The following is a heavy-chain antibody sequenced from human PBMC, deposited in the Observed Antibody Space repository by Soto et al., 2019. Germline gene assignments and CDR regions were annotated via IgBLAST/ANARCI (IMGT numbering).Heavy chain of an antibody. CDR2: IYYGGST. CDR3: ARISYAFWSGYSGIDH. D-gene: IGHD3-3*01. J-gene: IGHJ4*02. V-gene: IGHV4-59*01. Sequence: QVQLQESGPGLVKPSETLSLTCTVSGGSIPSYYWSWIRQSPGKGLEWIGYIYYGGSTNDNPSLKSRVTISVDTSKNQFSLKLSSVTAADTAVYYCARISYAFWSGYSGIDHWGQGTLVTVSS. CDR1: GGSIPSYY.